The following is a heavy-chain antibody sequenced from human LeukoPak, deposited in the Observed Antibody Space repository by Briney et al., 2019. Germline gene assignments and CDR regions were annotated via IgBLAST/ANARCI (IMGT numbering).Heavy chain of an antibody. Sequence: PGGSLRLSCAASGLSTRSYEMNWVRQAPGKGLEWVSYISSSGNIIHYADSVKGRFTISRDNAKNSLYLQMNSLRAEDAAVYYCASPPSVEAAWGQGTLVTVSS. CDR2: ISSSGNII. D-gene: IGHD6-25*01. V-gene: IGHV3-48*03. CDR1: GLSTRSYE. CDR3: ASPPSVEAA. J-gene: IGHJ5*02.